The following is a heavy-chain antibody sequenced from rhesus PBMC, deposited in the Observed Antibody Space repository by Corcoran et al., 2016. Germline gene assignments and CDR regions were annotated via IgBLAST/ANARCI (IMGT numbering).Heavy chain of an antibody. CDR3: ARTSGSFDY. CDR1: GGPISSSNW. D-gene: IGHD6-25*01. CDR2: ISGSSGST. Sequence: QVQLQESGPGLVKPSETLSLTCAVSGGPISSSNWWSWIRQPPGKGLEWIGYISGSSGSTYYNPSLKSRVTISTDTSKNRFSLKLSSVTAADTAVYYCARTSGSFDYWGQGVLVTVSS. J-gene: IGHJ4*01. V-gene: IGHV4-65*01.